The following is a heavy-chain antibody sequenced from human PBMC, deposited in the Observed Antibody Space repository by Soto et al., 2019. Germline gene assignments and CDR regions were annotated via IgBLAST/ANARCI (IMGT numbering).Heavy chain of an antibody. J-gene: IGHJ6*02. Sequence: QVQLVQSGAEVKKPGSSVKVSCKASGGTFSSYAISWVRQAPGQGLEWMGGIIPIFGTANYAQKFQGRVTITADESTSTAYMELSSLRSEDTAVYYCARDLLDYYDSSGFYYYYGMDVWGQGTTVTVSS. CDR2: IIPIFGTA. D-gene: IGHD3-22*01. V-gene: IGHV1-69*01. CDR3: ARDLLDYYDSSGFYYYYGMDV. CDR1: GGTFSSYA.